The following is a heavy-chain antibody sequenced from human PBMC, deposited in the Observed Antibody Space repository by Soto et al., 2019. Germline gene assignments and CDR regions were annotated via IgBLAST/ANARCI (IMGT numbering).Heavy chain of an antibody. CDR2: MNDKGNI. D-gene: IGHD5-12*01. V-gene: IGHV4-34*01. CDR3: ARGGRRYSAYDYGY. Sequence: QVQLQQWGAGLLKPSETLSLTCAVYGGSFSRYHWSWIRQPPGKGLEWIGEMNDKGNINYNPSLKGPVTISLETSKNQFSLKLTSVTAADTAVYYCARGGRRYSAYDYGYWGQGTPVTVSS. J-gene: IGHJ4*02. CDR1: GGSFSRYH.